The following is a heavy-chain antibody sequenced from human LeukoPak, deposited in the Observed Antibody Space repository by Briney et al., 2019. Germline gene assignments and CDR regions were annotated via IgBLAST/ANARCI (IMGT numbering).Heavy chain of an antibody. V-gene: IGHV3-23*01. D-gene: IGHD6-19*01. J-gene: IGHJ4*02. CDR2: ISGRGDNT. CDR3: AKRSGYTTGWFFDF. Sequence: GGSLKLSCPAPGFGFSSYAMSWVGQAPGKGLNWVSSISGRGDNTYYAESVKGRFTISRDNSKNTLFLQMNSLRAEDTAVFYCAKRSGYTTGWFFDFWGQGTLVTVSS. CDR1: GFGFSSYA.